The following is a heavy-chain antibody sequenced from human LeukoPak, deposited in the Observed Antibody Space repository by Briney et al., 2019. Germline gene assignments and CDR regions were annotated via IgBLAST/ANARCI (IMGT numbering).Heavy chain of an antibody. J-gene: IGHJ4*02. CDR2: IKQDESEK. D-gene: IGHD6-13*01. CDR3: AKVSSGYSSSWRYFDY. Sequence: GGSLRLSCAASGFTFSSYWMSWVRQAPGKGLEWVANIKQDESEKYYVDSVKGRFTISRDNAKNSLYLQMNSLRAEDTAVYYCAKVSSGYSSSWRYFDYWGQGTLVTVSS. CDR1: GFTFSSYW. V-gene: IGHV3-7*03.